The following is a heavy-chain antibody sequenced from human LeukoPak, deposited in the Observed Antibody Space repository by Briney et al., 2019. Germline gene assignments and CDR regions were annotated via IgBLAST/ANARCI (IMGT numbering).Heavy chain of an antibody. Sequence: GASVKVSCKASGYTFTGYYMHWVRQAPGQGLEWMGWISAYNGNTNYAQKLQGRVTMTTDTSTSTAYMELRSLRSNDTAVYYCARYTCSSTSCYDNWFDPWGQGTLVTVSS. J-gene: IGHJ5*02. CDR1: GYTFTGYY. V-gene: IGHV1-18*04. D-gene: IGHD2-2*01. CDR3: ARYTCSSTSCYDNWFDP. CDR2: ISAYNGNT.